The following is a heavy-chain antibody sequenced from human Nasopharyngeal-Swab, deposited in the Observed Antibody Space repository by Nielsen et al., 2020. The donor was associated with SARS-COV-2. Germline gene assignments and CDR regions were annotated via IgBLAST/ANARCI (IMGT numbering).Heavy chain of an antibody. Sequence: GESLKISCAASGFTFSSYAMSWVRQAPGKGLEWVSAISGSGGSTYYADSVKGRFTISRDNSKNTLYLQMNSLRAEDTAVYYCAKVAGYSYGYPPDYWGQGTPVTVSS. CDR2: ISGSGGST. D-gene: IGHD5-18*01. V-gene: IGHV3-23*01. CDR1: GFTFSSYA. CDR3: AKVAGYSYGYPPDY. J-gene: IGHJ4*02.